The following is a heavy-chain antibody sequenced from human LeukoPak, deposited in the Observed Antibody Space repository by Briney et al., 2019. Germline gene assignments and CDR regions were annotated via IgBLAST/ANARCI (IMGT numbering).Heavy chain of an antibody. CDR1: GFTFSDYY. J-gene: IGHJ4*02. Sequence: GGSLRLSCAASGFTFSDYYMSWIRQAPGKGLEWVSYISSSGSTIYYADSVKGRFTISRDNAKNSLYLQMNSLRAEDTAVYYCARDYDFWSEGPPVDYWGQGTLVTVSS. V-gene: IGHV3-11*04. D-gene: IGHD3-3*01. CDR2: ISSSGSTI. CDR3: ARDYDFWSEGPPVDY.